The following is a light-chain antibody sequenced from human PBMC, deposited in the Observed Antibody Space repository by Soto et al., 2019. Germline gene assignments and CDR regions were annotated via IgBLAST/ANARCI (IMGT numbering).Light chain of an antibody. Sequence: QTVVTQPASVSGSPGQSITISCSDVGSYGVVSWYQQHPGKVPKLMIYDGTQRPSGVSDRFSGSKSADTASLTISGLQAEDEADYYCSLDAGPNTYVFGTGTKLTVL. CDR1: DVGSYGV. V-gene: IGLV2-23*01. CDR2: DGT. J-gene: IGLJ1*01. CDR3: SLDAGPNTYV.